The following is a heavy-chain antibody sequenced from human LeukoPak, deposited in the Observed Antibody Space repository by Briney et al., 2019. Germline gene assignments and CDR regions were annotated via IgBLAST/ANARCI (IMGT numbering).Heavy chain of an antibody. CDR3: ARGLKSSSWYGNWFDP. D-gene: IGHD6-13*01. J-gene: IGHJ5*02. CDR1: GGTFSSYA. Sequence: HGSSVKVSCKASGGTFSSYAISWVRQAPGQGLEWMGRIIPIFGIANYAQKFQGRVTITAGKSTSTAYMELSSLRSEDTAVYYCARGLKSSSWYGNWFDPWGQGTLVTVSS. V-gene: IGHV1-69*04. CDR2: IIPIFGIA.